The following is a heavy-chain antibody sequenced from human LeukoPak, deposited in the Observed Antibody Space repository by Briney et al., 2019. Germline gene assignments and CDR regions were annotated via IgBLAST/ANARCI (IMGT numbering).Heavy chain of an antibody. CDR3: ARPGSPKEGYDILPY. CDR1: GFYFGAYE. V-gene: IGHV3-48*03. CDR2: FAGSDTKT. D-gene: IGHD3-9*01. Sequence: GGSLRLSCAASGFYFGAYEMNWVRQAPGKGREGVAYFAGSDTKTYYADSVKGRFTICRENDKNSVYLQMNSVRAEDTAVYYCARPGSPKEGYDILPYWGQGTLVTVSS. J-gene: IGHJ4*02.